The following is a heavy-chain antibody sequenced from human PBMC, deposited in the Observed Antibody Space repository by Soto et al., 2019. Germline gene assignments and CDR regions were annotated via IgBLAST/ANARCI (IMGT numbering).Heavy chain of an antibody. CDR3: ARDWDSSGLFDP. V-gene: IGHV4-59*01. J-gene: IGHJ5*02. Sequence: ETMSHTCSVPGASIITYEWSWIRQPPGKGLEWIGSISYSGSTKYNPSLESRVMISLDTSKNQFSLRLTSVTAADTALYYCARDWDSSGLFDPWGQGALVTVSS. CDR1: GASIITYE. CDR2: ISYSGST. D-gene: IGHD3-10*01.